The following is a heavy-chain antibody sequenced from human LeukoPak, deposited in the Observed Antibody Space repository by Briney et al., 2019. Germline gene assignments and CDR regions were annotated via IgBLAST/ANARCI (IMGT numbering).Heavy chain of an antibody. CDR1: GFTVSSHF. Sequence: GGSLRLSCAASGFTVSSHFMSWVRQAPGKGLEWVSVIYSDETAYYTASVKGRFTISRDNSNNTLYLQMKSLRAEDTAIYYCARPHYYDSSPYPQDTFDIWGQGTMVTVSS. CDR2: IYSDETA. D-gene: IGHD3-22*01. CDR3: ARPHYYDSSPYPQDTFDI. V-gene: IGHV3-53*01. J-gene: IGHJ3*02.